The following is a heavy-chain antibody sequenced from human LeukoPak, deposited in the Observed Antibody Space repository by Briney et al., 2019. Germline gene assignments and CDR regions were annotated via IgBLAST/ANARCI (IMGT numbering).Heavy chain of an antibody. CDR3: ARLYYYYDSSGYSNWFDP. D-gene: IGHD3-22*01. Sequence: GESLKISCKGSGYSFTSYWISWVRQMPGKGLEWMGIIYPGDSDTRYSPSFQGQVTISADKSISTAYLQWSSLKASDTAMYYCARLYYYYDSSGYSNWFDPWGQGTLVTVSS. V-gene: IGHV5-51*01. CDR1: GYSFTSYW. CDR2: IYPGDSDT. J-gene: IGHJ5*02.